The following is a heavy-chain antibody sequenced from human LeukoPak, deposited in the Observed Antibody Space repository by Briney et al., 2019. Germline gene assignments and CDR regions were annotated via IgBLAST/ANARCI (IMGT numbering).Heavy chain of an antibody. J-gene: IGHJ6*02. V-gene: IGHV4-61*05. CDR3: ARGTQWRPPYYHYYGMDV. Sequence: PSETLSLTCTASGGSISSSSYYWGWIRQPPGKGLEWIGYIYYSGSTNYNPSLKSRVTITVDTSKNQFSLKLSSVTAADTAVYYCARGTQWRPPYYHYYGMDVWGQGTTVTVSS. CDR2: IYYSGST. CDR1: GGSISSSSYY. D-gene: IGHD6-19*01.